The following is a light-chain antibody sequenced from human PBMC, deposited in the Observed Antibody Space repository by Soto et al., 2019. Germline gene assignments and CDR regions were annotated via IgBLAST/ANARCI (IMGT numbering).Light chain of an antibody. J-gene: IGLJ3*02. Sequence: QSALTQPASVSGSPGQSITISCTGTSSDVGGYNYVSWYQQHPGKAPKLMIYDVSNRPSGVSNRFAGSKSGNTASLTISGLEAEDEADYYCSSDTSSSTCVFGGGTKLTVL. CDR2: DVS. V-gene: IGLV2-14*01. CDR3: SSDTSSSTCV. CDR1: SSDVGGYNY.